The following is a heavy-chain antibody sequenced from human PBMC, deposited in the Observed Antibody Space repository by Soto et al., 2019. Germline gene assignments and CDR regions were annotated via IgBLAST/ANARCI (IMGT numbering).Heavy chain of an antibody. D-gene: IGHD3-10*01. Sequence: EVQLLESGGGLVQPGGSLRLSCAASGFTFSSYAMSWVRQAPGKGLEWVSAISGSGGSTYYADSVKGRFTISRDNSKNTLYLQMNSLRAEDTAVYYCAKDRVTQYYYGSGDRFDYWGQGTLVTVSS. CDR1: GFTFSSYA. CDR3: AKDRVTQYYYGSGDRFDY. J-gene: IGHJ4*02. CDR2: ISGSGGST. V-gene: IGHV3-23*01.